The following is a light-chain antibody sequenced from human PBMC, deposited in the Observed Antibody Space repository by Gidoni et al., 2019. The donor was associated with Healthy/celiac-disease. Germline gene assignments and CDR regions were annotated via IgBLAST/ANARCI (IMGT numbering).Light chain of an antibody. CDR1: KLGDKY. J-gene: IGLJ2*01. CDR2: QDS. V-gene: IGLV3-1*01. CDR3: QAWDSSTDVV. Sequence: SYELTTPPSVSVSPGQTASITCPGDKLGDKYSCWYQQKPGQSPVLVIYQDSKRPSGIPERFSGSNSGNTATLTISGTEAMDEADYYCQAWDSSTDVVFGGGTKLTVL.